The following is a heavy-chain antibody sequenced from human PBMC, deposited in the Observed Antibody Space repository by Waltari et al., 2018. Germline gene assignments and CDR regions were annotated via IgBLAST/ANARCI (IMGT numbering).Heavy chain of an antibody. J-gene: IGHJ4*02. V-gene: IGHV3-30*14. CDR3: ARDPPGVAVSGKG. D-gene: IGHD6-19*01. Sequence: QVQLVESGGGVVQPGRSLRLCCAASGFTFSSYAMHWVRQAPGKGLEWVAVISYDGSNKYDADSVKGRFTISRDSAKNTLYLQMNSLRVEDTAVYYCARDPPGVAVSGKGWGQGTLVTVSS. CDR1: GFTFSSYA. CDR2: ISYDGSNK.